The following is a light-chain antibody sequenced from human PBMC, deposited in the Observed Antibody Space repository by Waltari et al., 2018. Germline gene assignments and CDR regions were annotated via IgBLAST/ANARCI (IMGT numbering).Light chain of an antibody. V-gene: IGLV4-69*01. CDR1: SGHTRYA. CDR3: QAWGTGIGV. J-gene: IGLJ3*02. Sequence: QLVLTQSPSASASLGASVKLTCTVSSGHTRYAIAWHQQQPEQGPRYLMKVNRDGSHIKGDGIPDRFSGSSSGAERYLTISSLQSEDEADYYCQAWGTGIGVFGGGTKLSVL. CDR2: VNRDGSH.